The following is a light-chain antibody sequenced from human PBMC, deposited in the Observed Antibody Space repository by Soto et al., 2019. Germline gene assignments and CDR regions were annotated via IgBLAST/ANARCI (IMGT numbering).Light chain of an antibody. CDR1: ESVSDY. CDR2: DTS. V-gene: IGKV3-11*01. Sequence: EIVLTQSPATLSLSPGERATLSCRASESVSDYIAWYQQKPGQPPRLVIYDTSNRATGVPARFSGSGSGTDFTLTISSLEPEDFAVYYCQHRTNWLTFGGGTKVEIK. J-gene: IGKJ4*01. CDR3: QHRTNWLT.